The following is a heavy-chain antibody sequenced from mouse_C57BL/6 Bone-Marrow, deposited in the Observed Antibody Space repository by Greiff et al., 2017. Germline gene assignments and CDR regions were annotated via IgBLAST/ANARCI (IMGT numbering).Heavy chain of an antibody. CDR3: ARVGILYYCYYYSMEY. V-gene: IGHV1-72*01. Sequence: QVQLQQPGAELVKPGASVKLSCKASGYTFTSYWMHWVKQRPGQGLEWIGRIDPNSGGTKYNEKFKGKATLTVDNPSSTAYMQLSSLTSEDSAVYYCARVGILYYCYYYSMEYWGQVTSVTVSS. D-gene: IGHD1-1*01. J-gene: IGHJ4*01. CDR2: IDPNSGGT. CDR1: GYTFTSYW.